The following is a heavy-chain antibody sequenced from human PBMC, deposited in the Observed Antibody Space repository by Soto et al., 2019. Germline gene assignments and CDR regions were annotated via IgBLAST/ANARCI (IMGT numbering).Heavy chain of an antibody. D-gene: IGHD3-10*01. J-gene: IGHJ4*02. CDR2: IYTNFRT. CDR3: AREGSGTYYT. Sequence: EVQLVESGGGLVQPGGSLRLSCAASGFTLSSHYMSWVRQAPGKGLEWVAVIYTNFRTDYADSVKGRFTISADISKNTLYLQMNSLRAEDTAVYYCAREGSGTYYTWGQGTLVTVSS. V-gene: IGHV3-66*01. CDR1: GFTLSSHY.